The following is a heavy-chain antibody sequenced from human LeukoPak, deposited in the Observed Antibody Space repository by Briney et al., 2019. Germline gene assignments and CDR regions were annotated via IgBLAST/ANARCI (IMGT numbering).Heavy chain of an antibody. V-gene: IGHV4-59*01. CDR3: ARGGSGYPLDY. CDR1: SGSMSSYY. CDR2: IYYTGVT. D-gene: IGHD3-22*01. J-gene: IGHJ4*02. Sequence: SETLSLTRAVSSGSMSSYYWSWIRQPPGKGLEWIGYIYYTGVTNYSPSLKRRLTISLDTAMKQSSLNLRSVTAADTAMYYCARGGSGYPLDYWGQGTLVTVSS.